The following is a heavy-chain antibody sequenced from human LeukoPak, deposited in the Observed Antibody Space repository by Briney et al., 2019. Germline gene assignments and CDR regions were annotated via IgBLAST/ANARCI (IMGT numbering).Heavy chain of an antibody. V-gene: IGHV3-30*04. CDR2: ISYDGSNK. J-gene: IGHJ6*02. Sequence: GRSLRLSCAASGFTFSSYAMHWVRQAPGKGLEWVAVISYDGSNKYYADSVKGRFTISRDNSKNTLYLQMNSLRAEDTAVYYCARWAAAGTFEDYGIDVWGQGTTVTVSS. CDR1: GFTFSSYA. CDR3: ARWAAAGTFEDYGIDV. D-gene: IGHD6-13*01.